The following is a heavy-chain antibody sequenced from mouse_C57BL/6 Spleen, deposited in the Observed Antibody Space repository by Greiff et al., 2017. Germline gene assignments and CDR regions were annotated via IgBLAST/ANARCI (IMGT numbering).Heavy chain of an antibody. J-gene: IGHJ1*03. CDR3: ARGPLIYDGYDGYFDV. V-gene: IGHV1-52*01. D-gene: IGHD2-3*01. Sequence: QVQLQQPGAELVRPGSSVKLSCKASGYTFTSYWMHWVKQRPIQGLEWIGNIDPSDSETHYNQKFKDKATLTVDKSSSTAYMQLSSLTSEDSAVYYCARGPLIYDGYDGYFDVWGTGTTVTVSS. CDR2: IDPSDSET. CDR1: GYTFTSYW.